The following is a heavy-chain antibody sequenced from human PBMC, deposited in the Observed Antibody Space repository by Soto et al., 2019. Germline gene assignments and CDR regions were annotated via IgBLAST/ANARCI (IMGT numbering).Heavy chain of an antibody. CDR1: GFTFSSYW. Sequence: GGSLRLSCAASGFTFSSYWMSWVRQAPGKGLEWVANIKQDGSEKYYVDSVKGRFTISRDNAKNSLYLQMNSLRAEDTAVYYGARYVRRGTGTTLPYYYGMDVWGQGTTVTVSS. CDR3: ARYVRRGTGTTLPYYYGMDV. D-gene: IGHD1-7*01. CDR2: IKQDGSEK. V-gene: IGHV3-7*05. J-gene: IGHJ6*02.